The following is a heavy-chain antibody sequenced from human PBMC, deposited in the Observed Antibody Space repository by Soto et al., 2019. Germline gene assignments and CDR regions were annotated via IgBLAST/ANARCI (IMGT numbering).Heavy chain of an antibody. V-gene: IGHV3-23*01. CDR2: IGGRSGDK. J-gene: IGHJ4*02. Sequence: DVQLLESGGGLVQPGGSLTLSCAASGFTFNSYAMSWVRQAPGMGLEWVSGIGGRSGDKYYADSVKGRFTLSRDSSNDPPYRQVNRLRAEDTAIYFCAREYHALTGYYPYLDDWGQGTLVTVSS. CDR3: AREYHALTGYYPYLDD. D-gene: IGHD3-9*01. CDR1: GFTFNSYA.